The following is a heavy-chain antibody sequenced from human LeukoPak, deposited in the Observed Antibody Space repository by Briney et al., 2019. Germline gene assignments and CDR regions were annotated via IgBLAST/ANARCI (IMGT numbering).Heavy chain of an antibody. CDR2: ISCDGSNK. Sequence: GGSLRLSCAASGFTFSSYAMHWVRQAPGKGLEWVAVISCDGSNKYYADSVKGRFTISRDNSKNTLYLQMNSLRAEDTAVYYCARGNYYDSSGYFSKWGQGTLVTVSS. V-gene: IGHV3-30*04. D-gene: IGHD3-22*01. J-gene: IGHJ4*02. CDR3: ARGNYYDSSGYFSK. CDR1: GFTFSSYA.